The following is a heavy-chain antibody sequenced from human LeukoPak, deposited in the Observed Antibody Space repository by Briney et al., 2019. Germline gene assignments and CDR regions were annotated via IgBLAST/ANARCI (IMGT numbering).Heavy chain of an antibody. CDR2: IHHSGST. CDR3: ARGVYDYVRWVRYNWFDP. CDR1: VGSFSGYY. V-gene: IGHV4-34*01. J-gene: IGHJ5*02. Sequence: PSETLSLTCAVYVGSFSGYYWSWIRQPPGKGLEWIGEIHHSGSTNYNPSLKSRVTISVDTSKNQFSLKLSSVTAADTAVYYCARGVYDYVRWVRYNWFDPWGQGTLVTVSS. D-gene: IGHD3-16*01.